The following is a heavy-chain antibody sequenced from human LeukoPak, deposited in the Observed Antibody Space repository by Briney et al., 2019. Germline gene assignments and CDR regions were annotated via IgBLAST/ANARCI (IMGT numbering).Heavy chain of an antibody. Sequence: GSLRLSCAASGFTFSSYAMSWVRQAPGKGLEWVSSVDYSGGDTHYADSVMGRFTISRDNSKNTMYLQMNSLNAEDTAVYYCAKDEVVPGYYYTDVWGRGTTVTISS. V-gene: IGHV3-23*01. CDR1: GFTFSSYA. CDR3: AKDEVVPGYYYTDV. CDR2: VDYSGGDT. J-gene: IGHJ6*03. D-gene: IGHD2-2*01.